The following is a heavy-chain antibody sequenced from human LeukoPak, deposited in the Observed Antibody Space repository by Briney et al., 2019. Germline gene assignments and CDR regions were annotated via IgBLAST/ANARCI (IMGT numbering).Heavy chain of an antibody. CDR2: VSGDGGVT. CDR3: AKGNNSLSFNFDY. CDR1: GSTFRDFS. J-gene: IGHJ4*02. D-gene: IGHD2/OR15-2a*01. Sequence: GGSLRLSCAASGSTFRDFSMHWVRQAPGKGLEWVSLVSGDGGVTHYADSVKGRFTISRDNSKNSLYLQMSSLRVEDTAFYYCAKGNNSLSFNFDYWGQGTLVTVSS. V-gene: IGHV3-43*02.